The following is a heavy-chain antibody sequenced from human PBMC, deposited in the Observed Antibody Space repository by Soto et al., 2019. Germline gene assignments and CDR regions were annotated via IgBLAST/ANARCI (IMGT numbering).Heavy chain of an antibody. D-gene: IGHD2-21*02. CDR1: GFSFSSYA. Sequence: EVQLLESGGGLVQPGGSLRVSCAASGFSFSSYAMSWVRQAPGKGLEWVSLISGSGDRIDYADSVRGRFTISRDNSKNMVYLQVNSLRVEDTAIYYCAKRRVTVGPSHHYGMDVWGQGTTITVSS. V-gene: IGHV3-23*01. CDR3: AKRRVTVGPSHHYGMDV. J-gene: IGHJ6*02. CDR2: ISGSGDRI.